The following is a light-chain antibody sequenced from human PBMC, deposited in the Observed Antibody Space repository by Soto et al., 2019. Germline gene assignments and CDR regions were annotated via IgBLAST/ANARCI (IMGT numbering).Light chain of an antibody. CDR3: CSDVGSVV. V-gene: IGLV2-23*02. J-gene: IGLJ2*01. CDR2: EVS. CDR1: SSDVGSYEF. Sequence: QSALTQPASVSGSPGQSITISCTGTSSDVGSYEFVSWYQQHPDKAPKLIIYEVSKRPSGVSNRFSGSKSGNTASLTISGLQAEDEADYYCCSDVGSVVFGGGTKLTVL.